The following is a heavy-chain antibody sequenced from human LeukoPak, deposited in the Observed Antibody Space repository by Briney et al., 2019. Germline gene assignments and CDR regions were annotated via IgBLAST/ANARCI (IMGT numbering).Heavy chain of an antibody. CDR3: ARNRFQLSGAYWFHP. Sequence: SETLSLTCSVSGGSMKNSFWSWIRQPPGKGLEWVGYVSDTGITNSNPSLKSRVTFSIDTSKDQFYLKLRSVTAADTALYFCARNRFQLSGAYWFHPWGRGTLVTVSS. CDR1: GGSMKNSF. J-gene: IGHJ5*02. V-gene: IGHV4-59*01. CDR2: VSDTGIT. D-gene: IGHD2/OR15-2a*01.